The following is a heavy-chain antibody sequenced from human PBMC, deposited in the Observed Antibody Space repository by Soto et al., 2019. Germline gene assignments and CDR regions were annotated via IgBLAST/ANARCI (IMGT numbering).Heavy chain of an antibody. J-gene: IGHJ5*01. Sequence: QVQLQQWGAGLLKPSETLSLICAVYGGSFSGHSWTWIRQSPGKGLEWIGDINHSGRVNYSPSLKSRVTISLDTSKNQFSLTLSAVTAAETAMYYCSTRAYDTNGYYRFDPWGQGTLVTVSS. CDR2: INHSGRV. CDR1: GGSFSGHS. V-gene: IGHV4-34*01. D-gene: IGHD3-22*01. CDR3: STRAYDTNGYYRFDP.